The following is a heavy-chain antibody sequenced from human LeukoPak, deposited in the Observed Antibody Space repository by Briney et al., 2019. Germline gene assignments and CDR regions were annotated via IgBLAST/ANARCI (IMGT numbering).Heavy chain of an antibody. J-gene: IGHJ3*02. D-gene: IGHD6-13*01. CDR1: GFTFDDYA. V-gene: IGHV3-9*01. Sequence: GGSLRLSCAASGFTFDDYAMHWVRQAPGQGLEWVSGISWNSGSIGYADSVKGRFTISRDNAKNSLYLQMNSLRAEDTALYYCAKDIAAAGNAFDIWGQGTMVTVSS. CDR2: ISWNSGSI. CDR3: AKDIAAAGNAFDI.